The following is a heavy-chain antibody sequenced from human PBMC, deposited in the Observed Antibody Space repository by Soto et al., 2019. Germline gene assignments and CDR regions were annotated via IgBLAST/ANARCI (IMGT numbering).Heavy chain of an antibody. CDR2: IYYSGST. J-gene: IGHJ4*02. CDR3: ARIPTYCVFGSGYYFDY. D-gene: IGHD3-3*01. V-gene: IGHV4-39*01. CDR1: GGSISSSGYY. Sequence: ASETLSLTYTVSGGSISSSGYYWGWIRQPPGKGLEWIGSIYYSGSTYYNPSLKSRVTISVDTSKNQFSLKLISVTAADTAVYYCARIPTYCVFGSGYYFDYWGQGTLVTVSS.